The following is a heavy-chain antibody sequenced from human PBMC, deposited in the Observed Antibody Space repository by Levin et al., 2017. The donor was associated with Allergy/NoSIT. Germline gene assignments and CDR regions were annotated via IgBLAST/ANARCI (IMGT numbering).Heavy chain of an antibody. J-gene: IGHJ6*02. CDR1: GFTFSSYW. V-gene: IGHV3-7*01. D-gene: IGHD1-26*01. CDR2: IKQDGSEK. CDR3: ARDRYSGSYYSWYYYYGMDV. Sequence: RGESLKISCAASGFTFSSYWMSWVRQAPGKGLEWVANIKQDGSEKYYVDSVKGRFTISRDNAKNSLYLQMNSLRAEDTAVYYCARDRYSGSYYSWYYYYGMDVWGQGTTVTVSS.